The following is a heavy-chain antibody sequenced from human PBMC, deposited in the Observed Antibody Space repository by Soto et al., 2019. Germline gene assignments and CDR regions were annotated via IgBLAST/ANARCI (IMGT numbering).Heavy chain of an antibody. CDR2: ISAGNDIT. J-gene: IGHJ4*02. V-gene: IGHV1-3*01. Sequence: ASVKVSCKPSGYTFSTYAMHWVRQAPGQRLEWMGWISAGNDITKYSHKFQDRVIITRDTPASTAYMELSSLTSEDTAMYYCALGGSTLDYWGQGTLVTVSS. CDR3: ALGGSTLDY. CDR1: GYTFSTYA. D-gene: IGHD3-16*01.